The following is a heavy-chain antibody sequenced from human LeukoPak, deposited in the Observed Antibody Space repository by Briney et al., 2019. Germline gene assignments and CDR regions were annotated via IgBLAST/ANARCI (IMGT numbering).Heavy chain of an antibody. J-gene: IGHJ3*02. CDR3: ARDRRRELLHAFDI. V-gene: IGHV4-59*01. Sequence: SETLSLTCTVSGGTISRYFWSWIRQPPGKGLEWIAYIDYSGSTNYNPSLKSRLTLSLDASKNQFSLKLSSVTAADTAVYYCARDRRRELLHAFDIWGQGTMVTVSS. D-gene: IGHD1-26*01. CDR1: GGTISRYF. CDR2: IDYSGST.